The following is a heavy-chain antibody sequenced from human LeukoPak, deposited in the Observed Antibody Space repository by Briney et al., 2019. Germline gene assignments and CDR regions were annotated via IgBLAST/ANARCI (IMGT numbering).Heavy chain of an antibody. Sequence: GGSLRLSCAASGFTVSGNYMSWVRQAPGKGLEWVSVIYSGGSTYYAASVKGRFTISRDNSKNTLYLQMNSLRAEDTAVYYCARFTVTTFYFDYWGQGTLVTVSS. J-gene: IGHJ4*02. CDR3: ARFTVTTFYFDY. CDR2: IYSGGST. CDR1: GFTVSGNY. V-gene: IGHV3-66*02. D-gene: IGHD4-17*01.